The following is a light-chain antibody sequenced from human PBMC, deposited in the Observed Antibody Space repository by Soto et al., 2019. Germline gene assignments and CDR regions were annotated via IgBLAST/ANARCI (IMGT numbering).Light chain of an antibody. CDR3: SSYTSSSTGV. V-gene: IGLV2-14*01. CDR2: EVT. J-gene: IGLJ1*01. CDR1: SSDIGGYNY. Sequence: QSALTQPASVSGSPGQSITISCTGGSSDIGGYNYVSWFQQHPGKAPKLMIYEVTNRPSGVSNRFSGSKSGSTASLTISGLQAEDEADYYCSSYTSSSTGVFGTGTKLTVL.